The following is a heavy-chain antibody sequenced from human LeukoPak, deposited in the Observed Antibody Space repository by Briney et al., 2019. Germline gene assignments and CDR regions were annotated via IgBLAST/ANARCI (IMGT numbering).Heavy chain of an antibody. V-gene: IGHV4-4*07. Sequence: SETLSLTCTVSSGSISSYYWSWIRQPAGKGLEWIGRIYTTGSTNYSPSLKSRVTMSVDTSKNQFSLKLSSVTAEDTAVYYCARDRDTGRVATTDFDYWGQGTLVTVSS. CDR1: SGSISSYY. J-gene: IGHJ4*02. CDR2: IYTTGST. CDR3: ARDRDTGRVATTDFDY. D-gene: IGHD5-12*01.